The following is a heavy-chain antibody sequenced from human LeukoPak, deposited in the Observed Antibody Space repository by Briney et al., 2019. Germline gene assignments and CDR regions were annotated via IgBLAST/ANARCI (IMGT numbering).Heavy chain of an antibody. CDR1: GFTFSSYS. Sequence: GGSLRLSCAASGFTFSSYSMNWVRQAPGKGLEWVSSISSSSSYLYYADSVKGRFTISRDNAKNSLYLQMNSLSAEDTAVYYCARDMVRGVKYDYWGQGTLVTVSS. J-gene: IGHJ4*02. CDR2: ISSSSSYL. V-gene: IGHV3-21*01. D-gene: IGHD3-10*01. CDR3: ARDMVRGVKYDY.